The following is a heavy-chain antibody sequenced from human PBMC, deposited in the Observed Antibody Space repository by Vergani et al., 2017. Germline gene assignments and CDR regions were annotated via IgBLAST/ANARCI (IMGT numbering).Heavy chain of an antibody. CDR1: GGTFSSYT. CDR2: IIPILGIA. CDR3: ASGAFWSGYWGVY. V-gene: IGHV1-69*02. Sequence: QVQLVQSGAEVKKPGSSVKVSCKASGGTFSSYTISWVRQAPGQGLEWMGRIIPILGIANYAQKFQGRVTITADKSTSKAYMELSSLRSEDTAVYYCASGAFWSGYWGVYWGQGTLVTVSS. J-gene: IGHJ4*02. D-gene: IGHD3-3*01.